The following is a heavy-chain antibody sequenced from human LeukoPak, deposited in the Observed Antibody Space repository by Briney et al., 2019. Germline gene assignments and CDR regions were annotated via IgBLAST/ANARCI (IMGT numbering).Heavy chain of an antibody. D-gene: IGHD3-22*01. J-gene: IGHJ4*02. V-gene: IGHV3-48*04. CDR3: ARENRDYYDVY. CDR1: GFTFSSYS. Sequence: RGSLRLSCAASGFTFSSYSMNWVRQAPGKGLEWVSYISSSSSTIYYADSVKGRFAISRDNAKNSLYLQMNSLRAEDTAVYYCARENRDYYDVYWGQGTLVTVSS. CDR2: ISSSSSTI.